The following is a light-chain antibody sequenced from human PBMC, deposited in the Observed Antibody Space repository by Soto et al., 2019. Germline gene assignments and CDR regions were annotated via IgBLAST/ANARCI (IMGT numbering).Light chain of an antibody. J-gene: IGKJ4*01. V-gene: IGKV3D-20*02. Sequence: EIVLTQSPGTLSLSPGERATLSCRASQSVSSSYLAWYQQKPGQALRLIIYGASSRANGIPDRFSGSGSGTDFTLTISSLEPEDSAVYYCQQRSNWPSLTFGGGTKVDIK. CDR1: QSVSSSY. CDR2: GAS. CDR3: QQRSNWPSLT.